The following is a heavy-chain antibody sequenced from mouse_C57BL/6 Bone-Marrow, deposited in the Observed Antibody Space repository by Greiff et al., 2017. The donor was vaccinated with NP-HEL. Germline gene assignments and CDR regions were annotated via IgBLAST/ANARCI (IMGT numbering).Heavy chain of an antibody. J-gene: IGHJ2*01. Sequence: QVQLKQSGAELVRPGASVTLSCKASGYTFTDYEMHWVKQTPVHGLEWIGAIDPETGGTAYNQKFKGKAILTADKSSSTAYMELRSLTSEDSAVYYCTRRGDGSSSWGQGTTLTVSS. CDR2: IDPETGGT. CDR3: TRRGDGSSS. D-gene: IGHD1-1*01. V-gene: IGHV1-15*01. CDR1: GYTFTDYE.